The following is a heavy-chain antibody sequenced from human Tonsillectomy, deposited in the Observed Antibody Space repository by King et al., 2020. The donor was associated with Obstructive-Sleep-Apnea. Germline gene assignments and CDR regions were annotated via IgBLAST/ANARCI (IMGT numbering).Heavy chain of an antibody. J-gene: IGHJ4*02. CDR2: IRYDGSNK. CDR1: GFTFSSYD. Sequence: VQLVESGGGVVQPGGSLRLSCAASGFTFSSYDMHWVRQAPGKGLEWVAFIRYDGSNKYYADSVKGRFTISRDNSKNTLYLQMNSLRTEDTAVFYCAKDGMGGYVSNNYFDYWGRGTLVTVSS. D-gene: IGHD5-12*01. V-gene: IGHV3-30*02. CDR3: AKDGMGGYVSNNYFDY.